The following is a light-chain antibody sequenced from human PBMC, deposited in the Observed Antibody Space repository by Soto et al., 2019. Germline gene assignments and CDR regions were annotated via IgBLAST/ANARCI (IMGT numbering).Light chain of an antibody. Sequence: EIVMTQSPATLSLSPGERATLSCRASESVSNNLAWYQQKAGQAPRLLIYGASTRATGIPARFSGSGSGTEFTLTISSLQSEDFAVYYCQQYNIWPYTFGQGTKVDIK. V-gene: IGKV3-15*01. CDR3: QQYNIWPYT. CDR2: GAS. CDR1: ESVSNN. J-gene: IGKJ2*01.